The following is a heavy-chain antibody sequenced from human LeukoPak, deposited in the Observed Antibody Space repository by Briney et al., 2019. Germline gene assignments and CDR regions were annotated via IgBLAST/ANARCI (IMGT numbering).Heavy chain of an antibody. V-gene: IGHV1-8*03. D-gene: IGHD2-15*01. CDR1: GYTFTSYD. J-gene: IGHJ6*03. Sequence: ASVKVSCKASGYTFTSYDINWVRQATGQGLEWMGWMNPNSGNTGYAQKFQGRVTITRNTSISTAYMELSSLRSEDTAVYYCARDRTPSGYYYYYMDVWGKGTTVTVSS. CDR2: MNPNSGNT. CDR3: ARDRTPSGYYYYYMDV.